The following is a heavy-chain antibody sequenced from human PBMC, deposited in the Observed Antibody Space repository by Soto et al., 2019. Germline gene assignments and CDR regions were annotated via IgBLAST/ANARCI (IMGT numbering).Heavy chain of an antibody. V-gene: IGHV2-5*02. CDR2: IYWDNDR. D-gene: IGHD3-10*01. CDR1: GFSLSNSGVG. J-gene: IGHJ5*01. CDR3: AQRVSYSASWGVGWFDS. Sequence: QITLKESGPALVEPTQTLTLTCSFSGFSLSNSGVGVGWFRQAPGKALECLGIIYWDNDRRYKPSLKDRLNIARDTSKNQVFVTMTYMEPVDTGTYYCAQRVSYSASWGVGWFDSWGQGTPVTVS.